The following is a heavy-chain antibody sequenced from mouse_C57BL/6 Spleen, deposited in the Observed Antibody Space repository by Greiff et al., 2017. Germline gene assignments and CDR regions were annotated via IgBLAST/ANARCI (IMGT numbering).Heavy chain of an antibody. J-gene: IGHJ1*03. V-gene: IGHV1-69*01. CDR1: GYTFTSYW. CDR3: ARFKLGRRYVDV. D-gene: IGHD4-1*01. Sequence: QVQLKQPGAELVMPGASVKLSCKASGYTFTSYWMHWVKQRPGQGLEWIGEIDPSDSYTNYNQKFKGKSTLTVDKSSSTAYMQLSSLTSEDSAVYYCARFKLGRRYVDVWGTGSTVTVSS. CDR2: IDPSDSYT.